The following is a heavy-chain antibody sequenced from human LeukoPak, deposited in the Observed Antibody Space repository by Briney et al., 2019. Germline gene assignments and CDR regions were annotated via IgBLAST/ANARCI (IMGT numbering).Heavy chain of an antibody. D-gene: IGHD6-6*01. Sequence: SETLSLTCTVSGDSISSSTYYWGWFRQPPGKGLEWIGTIHYSGSTYYKSSLKSRVTTSVDTSKNQFSLKLGSVTAADTAVCYCARGDEYSSSYFDYWGQGTLVTVSS. V-gene: IGHV4-39*07. CDR1: GDSISSSTYY. CDR2: IHYSGST. CDR3: ARGDEYSSSYFDY. J-gene: IGHJ4*02.